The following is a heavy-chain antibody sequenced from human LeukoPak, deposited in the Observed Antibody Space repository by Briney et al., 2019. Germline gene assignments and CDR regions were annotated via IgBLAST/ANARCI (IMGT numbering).Heavy chain of an antibody. V-gene: IGHV3-48*03. CDR3: ARLTTMTTTGGPFDY. Sequence: PGGSLRLSCAASRYTFSSYEMNWVRQAPGKGLEWVSYITSSGNTIYYADSVKGRFTISRDNAKNSLYLQMNSLRAEDTAVYYCARLTTMTTTGGPFDYWGQGTLVTVSS. D-gene: IGHD4-17*01. CDR1: RYTFSSYE. CDR2: ITSSGNTI. J-gene: IGHJ4*02.